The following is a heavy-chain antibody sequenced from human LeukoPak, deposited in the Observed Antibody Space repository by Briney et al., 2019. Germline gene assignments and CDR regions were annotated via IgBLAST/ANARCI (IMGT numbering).Heavy chain of an antibody. J-gene: IGHJ5*02. V-gene: IGHV4-31*03. CDR3: ARASPGGYWATVTTPNWFDP. CDR1: GGSISSGGYY. D-gene: IGHD4-17*01. CDR2: IYYSGST. Sequence: SETLSLTCTISGGSISSGGYYWSWIRQHPGKGLEWIGYIYYSGSTYYNPSLKSRVTISVDTSKNQFSLKLSSVTAADTAVYYCARASPGGYWATVTTPNWFDPWGQGTLVTVSS.